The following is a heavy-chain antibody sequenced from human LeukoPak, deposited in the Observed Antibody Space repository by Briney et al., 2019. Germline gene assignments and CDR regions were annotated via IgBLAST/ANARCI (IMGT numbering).Heavy chain of an antibody. CDR3: ARGSTLIRGLDY. V-gene: IGHV4-31*03. CDR2: IFYSGSA. D-gene: IGHD3-10*01. Sequence: PSQTLSLTCTVSGGSISSGDYYWNWIRQHPEKSLEWIGYIFYSGSAYYNPSLKSRVTISVDTSKNQFSLKLSSVTAADTAVYYCARGSTLIRGLDYWGQGTLVTVSS. J-gene: IGHJ4*02. CDR1: GGSISSGDYY.